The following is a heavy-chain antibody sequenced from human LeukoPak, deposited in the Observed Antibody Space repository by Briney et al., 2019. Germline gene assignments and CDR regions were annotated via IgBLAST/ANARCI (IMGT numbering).Heavy chain of an antibody. CDR2: VSGTGGTT. CDR1: GFTFTSYG. V-gene: IGHV3-23*01. Sequence: GSLRLSCAASGFTFTSYGMSWVRQAPGKGLEWVSSVSGTGGTTYYADSVKGRFTTSRDNSQNTLFLQMNSLRAEDTALYYCAKNSGYSYGRNDYWGQGTLVTVSS. CDR3: AKNSGYSYGRNDY. D-gene: IGHD5-18*01. J-gene: IGHJ4*02.